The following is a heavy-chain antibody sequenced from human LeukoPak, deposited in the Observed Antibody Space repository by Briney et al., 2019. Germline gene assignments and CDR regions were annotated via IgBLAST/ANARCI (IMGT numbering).Heavy chain of an antibody. Sequence: GGSLRLSCAASGSTFSTYGMHWVRQAPGKGLEWAAVISHDGSNKYYADSVKGRFTISRDNSKNTLYLQMNSLRAEDTAVYYCAKDGSGYYYYGMDVWGQGTTVTVSS. CDR1: GSTFSTYG. CDR3: AKDGSGYYYYGMDV. V-gene: IGHV3-30*18. D-gene: IGHD2-15*01. CDR2: ISHDGSNK. J-gene: IGHJ6*02.